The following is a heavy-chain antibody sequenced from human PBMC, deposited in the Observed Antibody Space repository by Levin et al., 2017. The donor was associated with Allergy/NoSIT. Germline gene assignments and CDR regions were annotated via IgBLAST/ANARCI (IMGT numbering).Heavy chain of an antibody. CDR2: IYPGDSDA. V-gene: IGHV5-51*01. CDR3: ARHFRSGGRYNFDS. D-gene: IGHD1-26*01. Sequence: GESLKISCKASGYNFATYWIGWVRQMPGKGLEWVGLIYPGDSDARYSPSFQGQVTFSADTSISTAYLQWGSLKASDTATYYCARHFRSGGRYNFDSWGQGTLVTVSS. CDR1: GYNFATYW. J-gene: IGHJ4*02.